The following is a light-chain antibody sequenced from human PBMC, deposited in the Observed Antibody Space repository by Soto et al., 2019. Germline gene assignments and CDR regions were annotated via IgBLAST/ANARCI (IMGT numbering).Light chain of an antibody. V-gene: IGKV1-8*01. Sequence: AIRMTQSPSSLSASTGDRVTITCRASQGISSYLAWYQQKPGKAPKLLIYAASTLQSGVQSGFSGSGSGTVFTFTISCLQSEDFATYYCQQYYSYPPTFGQGTKV. CDR1: QGISSY. CDR3: QQYYSYPPT. CDR2: AAS. J-gene: IGKJ1*01.